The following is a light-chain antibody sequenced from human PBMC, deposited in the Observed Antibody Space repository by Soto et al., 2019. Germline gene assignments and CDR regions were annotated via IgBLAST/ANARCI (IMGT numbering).Light chain of an antibody. Sequence: QSALTQPASXSXSPGQXITXXXTGTSSDVGDYNSLSWYQQYPGKAPKLMIYDVSNRPLRVSNRFSASKSGNTASLTISGLQAEDEADYYCSSYTTNTTLGVFGTGTKVTVL. V-gene: IGLV2-14*01. CDR1: SSDVGDYNS. J-gene: IGLJ1*01. CDR2: DVS. CDR3: SSYTTNTTLGV.